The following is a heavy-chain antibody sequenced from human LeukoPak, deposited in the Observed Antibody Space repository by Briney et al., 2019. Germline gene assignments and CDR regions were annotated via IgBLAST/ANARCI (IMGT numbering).Heavy chain of an antibody. V-gene: IGHV3-21*01. D-gene: IGHD2-15*01. Sequence: PGGSLRLSCAASEFDFSSYSMNWARPAPGKGLEWVSTISSDSSDTYYADSMKGRITISRDNGKKSLYLQINRLRVEDTAVYFCARDSFYCRGGSCYSSKGIFEYWGQGTLVTVSS. J-gene: IGHJ4*02. CDR2: ISSDSSDT. CDR1: EFDFSSYS. CDR3: ARDSFYCRGGSCYSSKGIFEY.